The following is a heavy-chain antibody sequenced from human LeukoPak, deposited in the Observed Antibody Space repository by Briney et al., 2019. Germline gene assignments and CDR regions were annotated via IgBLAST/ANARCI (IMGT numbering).Heavy chain of an antibody. Sequence: EGSLRLSCAASGFTFSSYAMSWVRQAPGKGLERVSAISGSDGSTYYADSVKGRFTISRDISKSTLYLQMNSLRAEDTAVYYCAKSSGYYFHYWGQGTLVTVSS. CDR2: ISGSDGST. V-gene: IGHV3-23*01. J-gene: IGHJ4*02. D-gene: IGHD3-22*01. CDR3: AKSSGYYFHY. CDR1: GFTFSSYA.